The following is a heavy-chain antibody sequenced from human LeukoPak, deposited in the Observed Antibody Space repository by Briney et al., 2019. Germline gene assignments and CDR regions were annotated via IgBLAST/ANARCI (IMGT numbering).Heavy chain of an antibody. CDR1: GGSISISSHY. J-gene: IGHJ4*02. CDR3: ARLVRYCSTNSCYSFDF. D-gene: IGHD2-2*01. V-gene: IGHV4-39*01. Sequence: PSETLCLTCTVSGGSISISSHYWAWIRQPPGKGLEWIGSMYYTGGTYYNPSLKSRVTISIDTSKNQFSLKLNSVTAADTAVYYCARLVRYCSTNSCYSFDFWGQGTLVTVSS. CDR2: MYYTGGT.